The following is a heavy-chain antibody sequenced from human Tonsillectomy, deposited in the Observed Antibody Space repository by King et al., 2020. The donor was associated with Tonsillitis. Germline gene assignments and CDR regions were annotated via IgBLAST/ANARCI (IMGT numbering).Heavy chain of an antibody. CDR2: IIPIFGTA. Sequence: VQLVESGAEVKKPGSSVKVSCKASGGTFSSYAISWVRQAPGQGLEWMGGIIPIFGTANYAQMFQGRVTITADESTSTAYMELSSLRSEDTAVYYCASVGELEVSRYYYYGMDVWGQGTTVTVFS. V-gene: IGHV1-69*01. CDR1: GGTFSSYA. D-gene: IGHD1-1*01. CDR3: ASVGELEVSRYYYYGMDV. J-gene: IGHJ6*02.